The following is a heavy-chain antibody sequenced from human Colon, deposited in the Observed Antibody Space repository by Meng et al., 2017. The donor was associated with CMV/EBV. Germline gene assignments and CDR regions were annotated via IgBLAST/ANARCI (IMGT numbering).Heavy chain of an antibody. CDR3: TSGYWYETYFDH. CDR2: IRSKAYGGTT. V-gene: IGHV3-49*04. Sequence: GGSLRLSCTASGFTFGDYAMSWVRQAPGKGLEWVGFIRSKAYGGTTEYAASVKGRFTISRDDSKSIAYLQMNSLKTEDTAVYYCTSGYWYETYFDHWGQGTLVTVSS. CDR1: GFTFGDYA. J-gene: IGHJ4*02. D-gene: IGHD2-8*02.